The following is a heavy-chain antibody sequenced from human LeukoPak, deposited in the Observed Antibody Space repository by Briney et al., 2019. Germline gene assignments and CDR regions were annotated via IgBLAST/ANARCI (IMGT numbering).Heavy chain of an antibody. CDR1: GGSISSYY. D-gene: IGHD3-3*01. CDR3: ARGRATIFGVVIMDDASDI. CDR2: IHYSGST. J-gene: IGHJ3*02. Sequence: SETLSLTCIVSGGSISSYYWSWIRQPPGKGLEWIGNIHYSGSTNYNPSLKSRVTISVDTSKNQFSLKLSSVTAADTAVYYCARGRATIFGVVIMDDASDIWGQGTMVTVSS. V-gene: IGHV4-59*12.